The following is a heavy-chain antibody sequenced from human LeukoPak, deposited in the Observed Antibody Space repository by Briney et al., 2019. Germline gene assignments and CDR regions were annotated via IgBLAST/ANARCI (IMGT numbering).Heavy chain of an antibody. Sequence: GGSLRLSCAASGFTFSSYAMSWVRQAPGKGLEWVSAISGSGGSTYYADSVKGRFTISRDNSKNTLYLQMNSLRAEDTAVYYCAKSRLKYYYGVPGSPSWYFDYWGQGTLVTVSS. V-gene: IGHV3-23*01. CDR2: ISGSGGST. CDR3: AKSRLKYYYGVPGSPSWYFDY. J-gene: IGHJ4*02. CDR1: GFTFSSYA. D-gene: IGHD3-10*01.